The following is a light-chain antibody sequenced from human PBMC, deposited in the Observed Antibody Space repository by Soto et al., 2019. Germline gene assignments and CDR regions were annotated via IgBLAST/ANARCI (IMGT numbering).Light chain of an antibody. CDR2: GAS. J-gene: IGKJ3*01. CDR1: QSVSSSF. V-gene: IGKV3-20*01. CDR3: QHYGDSPPEYT. Sequence: EIVLTQSPGTLSLSPGERATLSCRASQSVSSSFLAWYQQRPGQAPRLLIFGASYSATGIPARFSGSGSGTDFTLTISRLEPEDFAVYYCQHYGDSPPEYTFGPGTNVDSK.